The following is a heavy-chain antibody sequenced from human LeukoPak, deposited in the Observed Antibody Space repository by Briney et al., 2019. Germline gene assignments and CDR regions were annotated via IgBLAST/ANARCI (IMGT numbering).Heavy chain of an antibody. V-gene: IGHV3-23*01. CDR1: GFTFSSYG. J-gene: IGHJ4*02. Sequence: PGGSLRLSCAASGFTFSSYGMSWVRQAPGKGLEWVSAISGSGGSTYYADSVKGRFTISRDNSKNTLYLQMNSLRAEDTAVYYCARDSADYEDNYFDYWGQGTLVTVSS. CDR2: ISGSGGST. D-gene: IGHD4-17*01. CDR3: ARDSADYEDNYFDY.